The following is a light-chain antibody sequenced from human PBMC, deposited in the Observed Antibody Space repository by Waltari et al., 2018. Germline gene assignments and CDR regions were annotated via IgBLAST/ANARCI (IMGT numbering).Light chain of an antibody. CDR1: SSDVGNSDL. CDR2: EVQ. V-gene: IGLV2-23*02. CDR3: CSYAGSGTLV. J-gene: IGLJ2*01. Sequence: QSALTQPASVSGSPGQSITIPCTGTSSDVGNSDLVSWYPHHPGTAPKLMIYEVQKRPSWVSTRFAGSKSVNAAALTVSGLKAEDEADYYCCSYAGSGTLVFGGGTKLTVL.